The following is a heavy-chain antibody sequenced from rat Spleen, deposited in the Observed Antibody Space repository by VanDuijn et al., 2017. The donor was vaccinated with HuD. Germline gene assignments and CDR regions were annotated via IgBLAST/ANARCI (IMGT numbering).Heavy chain of an antibody. Sequence: EVQLVESGGGLVQPGRSLKLSCVASGLTFNNYWMTWIRQAPGKGLEWVASITGTGDDTYYPDSLKGRFTGSRDNAKSTVYLQMNSLRSEDTATYYCTREIIRGTKDWFTHWGQGTLVTVSS. D-gene: IGHD4-3*01. CDR2: ITGTGDDT. J-gene: IGHJ3*01. CDR3: TREIIRGTKDWFTH. V-gene: IGHV5-31*01. CDR1: GLTFNNYW.